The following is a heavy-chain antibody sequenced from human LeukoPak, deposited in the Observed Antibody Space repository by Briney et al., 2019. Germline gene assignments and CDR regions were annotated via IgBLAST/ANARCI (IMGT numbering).Heavy chain of an antibody. J-gene: IGHJ5*02. CDR1: GFTFSSYW. CDR3: ARDALSVVAATLGFDP. CDR2: INSDGSST. D-gene: IGHD2-15*01. V-gene: IGHV3-74*01. Sequence: GGSLRLSCAASGFTFSSYWMHWVRQAPGKGLVWVACINSDGSSTSYADSVKGRFTISRDNAKKTLYLQMNSLRAEDTAVYYCARDALSVVAATLGFDPWGQGTLVTVSS.